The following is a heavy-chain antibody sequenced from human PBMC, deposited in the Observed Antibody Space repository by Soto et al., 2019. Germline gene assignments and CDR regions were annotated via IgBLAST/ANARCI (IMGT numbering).Heavy chain of an antibody. CDR3: ARRGNQYYDFWSGYNYYYYGMDV. D-gene: IGHD3-3*01. J-gene: IGHJ6*02. CDR1: GYTLTELS. V-gene: IGHV1-24*01. Sequence: ASVKVSCKVSGYTLTELSMHWVRQAPGKGLEWMGGFDPEDGETIYAQKLQGRVTMTTDTSTSTAYMELRSLRSDDTAVYYCARRGNQYYDFWSGYNYYYYGMDVWGQGTTVTVSS. CDR2: FDPEDGET.